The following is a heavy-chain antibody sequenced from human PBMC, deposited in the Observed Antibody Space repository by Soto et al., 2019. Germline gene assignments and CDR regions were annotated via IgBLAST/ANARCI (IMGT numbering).Heavy chain of an antibody. CDR3: ARDPDYGDYWGYFFDS. CDR1: GDTFTTYD. J-gene: IGHJ4*02. V-gene: IGHV1-2*02. CDR2: INPTSGGT. Sequence: ASVKVSCKASGDTFTTYDINWVRQATGHGLEWMGWINPTSGGTVYAQNFQDRVTMTRDTSISTAYMELRRLNSDDTAVYYCARDPDYGDYWGYFFDSWGQGTPVTVSS. D-gene: IGHD4-17*01.